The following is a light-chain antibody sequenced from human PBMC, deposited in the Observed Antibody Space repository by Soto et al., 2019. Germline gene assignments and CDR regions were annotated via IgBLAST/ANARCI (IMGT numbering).Light chain of an antibody. V-gene: IGKV1-9*01. CDR1: EGISGR. CDR3: LQLYRYPLT. J-gene: IGKJ4*01. Sequence: IQLTQSPSSLSASVGDRVTITCRASEGISGRLAWYQRKPGKVPTLLIYPASSFQSGVPSRFSGSASGTDFSLTITSLQPEDFATYYCLQLYRYPLTFGGGTTVDIK. CDR2: PAS.